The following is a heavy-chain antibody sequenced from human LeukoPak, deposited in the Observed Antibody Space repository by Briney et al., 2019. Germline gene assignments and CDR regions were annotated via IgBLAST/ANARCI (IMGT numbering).Heavy chain of an antibody. CDR2: INPNSGGT. CDR1: GYTFTGYY. CDR3: ARANSVVVPAAIPGGINNYYYYMDV. J-gene: IGHJ6*03. V-gene: IGHV1-2*02. D-gene: IGHD2-2*01. Sequence: GASVKVSCKASGYTFTGYYMHWVRQAPGQGLEWMGWINPNSGGTNYAQKFQGRVTMTRDTSISTAYMELSRLRSDDTAVYYCARANSVVVPAAIPGGINNYYYYMDVWGKGTTVTVSS.